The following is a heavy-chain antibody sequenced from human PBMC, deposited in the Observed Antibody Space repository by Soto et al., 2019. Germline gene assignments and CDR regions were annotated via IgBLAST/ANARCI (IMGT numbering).Heavy chain of an antibody. CDR1: GYTFTSYA. Sequence: ASVKVSCKASGYTFTSYAMNWVRQAPGQGLEWMGWINTNTGDPTYAQGFTGRFVFSLDTSVSTAYLQISSLKAEDTAVYYCATERPRIAARPYYFDYWGQGTLVTVSS. CDR3: ATERPRIAARPYYFDY. D-gene: IGHD6-6*01. J-gene: IGHJ4*02. CDR2: INTNTGDP. V-gene: IGHV7-4-1*02.